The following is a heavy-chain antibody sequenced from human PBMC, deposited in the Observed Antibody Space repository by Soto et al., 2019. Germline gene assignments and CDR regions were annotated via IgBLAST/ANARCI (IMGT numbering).Heavy chain of an antibody. D-gene: IGHD1-26*01. CDR3: AKFVGATFRYSFDY. V-gene: IGHV3-23*01. CDR2: ISGSGGST. J-gene: IGHJ4*02. Sequence: GGSLRLSCAASGFTFSSYAMSWVRQAPGKGLEWVSAISGSGGSTYYADSVKGRVTISRDNSKNTLYLQMNSLRAEDTAVYDCAKFVGATFRYSFDYWGQGTLVTVSS. CDR1: GFTFSSYA.